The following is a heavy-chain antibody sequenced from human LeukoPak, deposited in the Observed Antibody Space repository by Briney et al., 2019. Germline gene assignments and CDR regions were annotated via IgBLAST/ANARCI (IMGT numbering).Heavy chain of an antibody. D-gene: IGHD2-2*01. Sequence: ASVKVSCKASGDXFISYGLTWVRQAPGQGLEWMGWISAYNGNTNFAQNFQGRVILTTDTPTSTVHMEVRSLRSDDSGVYYCATSSRRYYGTDVWGQGTAVIVSS. V-gene: IGHV1-18*01. CDR1: GDXFISYG. CDR3: ATSSRRYYGTDV. CDR2: ISAYNGNT. J-gene: IGHJ6*02.